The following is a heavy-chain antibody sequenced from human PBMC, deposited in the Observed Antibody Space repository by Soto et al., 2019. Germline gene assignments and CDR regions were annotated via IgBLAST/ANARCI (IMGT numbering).Heavy chain of an antibody. CDR1: GYTFTSYG. J-gene: IGHJ3*02. CDR3: ARDRRNRNLGKDAFDI. D-gene: IGHD3-16*01. Sequence: ASVKVSCKASGYTFTSYGISWVRQAPGQGLEWMGWISAYNGNTNYAQKLQGRVTMTTDTSTSTAYMELRSLRSDDTAVYYCARDRRNRNLGKDAFDIWGQGTMVTVSS. CDR2: ISAYNGNT. V-gene: IGHV1-18*01.